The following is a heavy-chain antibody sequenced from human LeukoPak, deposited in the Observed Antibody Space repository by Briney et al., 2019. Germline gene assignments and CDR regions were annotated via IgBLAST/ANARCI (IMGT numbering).Heavy chain of an antibody. CDR2: INSDGGTT. CDR3: ASQYCSGGSCYSLPDY. V-gene: IGHV3-74*01. CDR1: GFTFGTYW. Sequence: GGSLRLSCGASGFTFGTYWMHWVRQAPGKGLVWVSGINSDGGTTTYADSVKGRFTISRDNAKNTLYLQMNNLRAEDTAIYYCASQYCSGGSCYSLPDYWGQGTLVTVSS. D-gene: IGHD2-15*01. J-gene: IGHJ4*02.